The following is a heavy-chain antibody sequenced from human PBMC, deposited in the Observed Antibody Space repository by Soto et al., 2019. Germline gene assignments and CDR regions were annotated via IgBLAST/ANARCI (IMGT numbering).Heavy chain of an antibody. CDR1: GFTFTKEN. D-gene: IGHD5-12*01. V-gene: IGHV3-48*01. CDR3: AKDFSGYDVELVY. J-gene: IGHJ4*02. Sequence: PGGSLRLSCADSGFTFTKENMNWVRQAPGKGLEWISYNGSTSSPIKYADSVKGRFTISRDNAKSSLYLQMTSLRAEDTAVYYCAKDFSGYDVELVYWGQGTLVTVSS. CDR2: NGSTSSPI.